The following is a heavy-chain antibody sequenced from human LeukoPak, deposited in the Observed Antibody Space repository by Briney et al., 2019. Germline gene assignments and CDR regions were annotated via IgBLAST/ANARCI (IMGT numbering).Heavy chain of an antibody. CDR3: ARDHSPYYDFWS. CDR1: GYTFTGYY. Sequence: ASVTVSCTASGYTFTGYYMHWVRQAPGQGLEWMGRINPNSGGTNYAQKFQGRVTMTRDTSISTAYMELSRLRSDDTAVYYCARDHSPYYDFWSWGQGTLVTVSS. CDR2: INPNSGGT. V-gene: IGHV1-2*06. D-gene: IGHD3-3*01. J-gene: IGHJ4*02.